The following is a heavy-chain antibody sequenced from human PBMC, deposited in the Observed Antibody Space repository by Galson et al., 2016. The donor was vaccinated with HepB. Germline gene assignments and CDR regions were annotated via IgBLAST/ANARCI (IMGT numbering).Heavy chain of an antibody. V-gene: IGHV3-73*01. CDR3: TRHLLYGGTSFDY. D-gene: IGHD4-23*01. J-gene: IGHJ4*02. CDR2: IRNKANSYAA. CDR1: GFTFINYW. Sequence: SLRLSCAASGFTFINYWMSWVRQAPGKGLEWVGRIRNKANSYAAAYGASVKGRFTISRDDSKNTAYLQMNSLKTEDTAVYFCTRHLLYGGTSFDYWGQGTLVTVSS.